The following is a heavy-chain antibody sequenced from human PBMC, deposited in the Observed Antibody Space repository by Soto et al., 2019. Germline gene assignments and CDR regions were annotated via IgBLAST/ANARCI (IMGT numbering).Heavy chain of an antibody. CDR3: APRSPAFDY. V-gene: IGHV1-18*01. CDR1: GYTFTSYG. J-gene: IGHJ4*02. CDR2: ITTDKGKT. Sequence: QVQLVQSGPEVKKPGASVKVSCKTSGYTFTSYGISWVRQAPGQGLEWMGWITTDKGKTTYAQKFQGRVAMTTDTSTSTAYRELRSLRSDDTAVYYCAPRSPAFDYWGQGTLVTVSS.